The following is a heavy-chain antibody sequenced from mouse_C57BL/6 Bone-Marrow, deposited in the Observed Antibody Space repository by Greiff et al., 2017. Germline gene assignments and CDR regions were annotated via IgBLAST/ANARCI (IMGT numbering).Heavy chain of an antibody. CDR3: ERRDRSGYYFDY. Sequence: EVQLVESGGGLVKPGGSLKLSCAASGFTFSSYTMSWVRQTPEKRLEWVATISGGGGNTDYTDSVKGRSTISRDNANNTLYLQISRLRSEDTAFYDCERRDRSGYYFDYWGQGTTLTVSS. J-gene: IGHJ2*01. CDR1: GFTFSSYT. CDR2: ISGGGGNT. D-gene: IGHD3-2*02. V-gene: IGHV5-9*01.